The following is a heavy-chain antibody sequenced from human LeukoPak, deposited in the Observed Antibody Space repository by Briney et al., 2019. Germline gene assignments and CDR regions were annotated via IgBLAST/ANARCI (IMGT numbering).Heavy chain of an antibody. J-gene: IGHJ4*02. D-gene: IGHD4-23*01. V-gene: IGHV3-33*01. Sequence: PGGSLRLSCAASGFTFSGFGMHWVRQAPGKGLEWVAVIWYDGSNKYYADSVKGRFTISRDNPKNTLYVQMDSLRAEDTAVYYCARGRGADYGGNSGYFDCWGQGTLVTVSS. CDR3: ARGRGADYGGNSGYFDC. CDR1: GFTFSGFG. CDR2: IWYDGSNK.